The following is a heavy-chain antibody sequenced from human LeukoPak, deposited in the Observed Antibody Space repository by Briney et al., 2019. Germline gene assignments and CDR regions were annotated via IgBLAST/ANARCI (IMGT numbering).Heavy chain of an antibody. J-gene: IGHJ5*02. V-gene: IGHV4-34*01. CDR3: ARDWELGH. D-gene: IGHD1-1*01. CDR1: GGSFSGYY. CDR2: INHSGST. Sequence: PSETLSLTCAVYGGSFSGYYWSWIRQPPGKGLEWIGEINHSGSTNYNPSLKSRVTISVDTSKNQFSLRLSSVTAADTAVYYCARDWELGHWGQGTLVTVSS.